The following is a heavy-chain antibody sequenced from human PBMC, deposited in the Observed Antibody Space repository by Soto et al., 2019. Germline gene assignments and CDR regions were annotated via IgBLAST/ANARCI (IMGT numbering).Heavy chain of an antibody. CDR2: ISGSGGNT. Sequence: EVQVLESGGGLVQPGGSLRLSCAASGIIFSSYAMSWVRQAPGKGLEWVSTISGSGGNTNYADSVTGRFAISRDNSRSTLYLQMNSLRAEDTAVYYCAKHSTSSYCSSYYMDVWGKGTTVTVSS. CDR1: GIIFSSYA. J-gene: IGHJ6*03. V-gene: IGHV3-23*01. D-gene: IGHD6-6*01. CDR3: AKHSTSSYCSSYYMDV.